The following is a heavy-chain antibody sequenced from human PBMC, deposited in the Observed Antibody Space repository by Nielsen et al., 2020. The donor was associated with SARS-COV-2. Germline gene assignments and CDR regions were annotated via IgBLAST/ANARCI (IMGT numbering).Heavy chain of an antibody. V-gene: IGHV3-74*01. CDR1: GFTFSSYA. Sequence: GESLKISCAGSGFTFSSYAMTWVRQAPGKGLVWVSRINSDGSSTSYADSVKGRFTISRDNAKNTLYLQMNSLRAEDTAVYYCVRGLQVPNGLAHRWGQGTLVTVSS. CDR3: VRGLQVPNGLAHR. J-gene: IGHJ4*02. D-gene: IGHD3-16*01. CDR2: INSDGSST.